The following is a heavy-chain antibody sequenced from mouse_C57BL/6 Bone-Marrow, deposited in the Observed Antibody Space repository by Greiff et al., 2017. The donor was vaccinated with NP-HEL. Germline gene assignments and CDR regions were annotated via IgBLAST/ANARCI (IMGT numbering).Heavy chain of an antibody. J-gene: IGHJ3*01. CDR3: SFPIYYDPVAY. D-gene: IGHD2-4*01. Sequence: EVQLQQSGAELVRPGASVKLSCTASGFNIKDDYMHWVKQRPEQGLEWIGWIDPENGDTEYASKFQGKATITADTSSNTAYLQLSSLTSEDTAVYYCSFPIYYDPVAYWGQGTLVTVSA. V-gene: IGHV14-4*01. CDR2: IDPENGDT. CDR1: GFNIKDDY.